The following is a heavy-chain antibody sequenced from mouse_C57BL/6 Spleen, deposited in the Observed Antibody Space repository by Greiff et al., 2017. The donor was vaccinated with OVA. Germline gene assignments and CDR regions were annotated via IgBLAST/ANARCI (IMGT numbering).Heavy chain of an antibody. V-gene: IGHV3-1*01. CDR2: ISYSGST. J-gene: IGHJ1*03. CDR3: AFYDGYYGYFDV. CDR1: GYSITSGYD. Sequence: EVQGVESGPGMVKPSQSLSLTCTVTGYSITSGYDWHWIRHFPGNKLEWMGYISYSGSTNYNPSLKSRISITHDTSKNHFFLKLNSVTTEDTATYYCAFYDGYYGYFDVWGTGTTVTVSS. D-gene: IGHD2-3*01.